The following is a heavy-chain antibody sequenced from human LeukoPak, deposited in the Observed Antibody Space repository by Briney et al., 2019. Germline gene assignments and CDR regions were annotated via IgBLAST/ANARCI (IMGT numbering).Heavy chain of an antibody. CDR3: ARHDYGDFHY. J-gene: IGHJ4*02. D-gene: IGHD4-17*01. Sequence: GGSLRLSCAASGFTFSSYEMNWVRQAPGKGLEWVSYISSSGSTIYYADSVKGRFTISRDNAKNSLHLQMNSLRAEDTAVYYCARHDYGDFHYWGQGTLVTVSS. CDR2: ISSSGSTI. V-gene: IGHV3-48*03. CDR1: GFTFSSYE.